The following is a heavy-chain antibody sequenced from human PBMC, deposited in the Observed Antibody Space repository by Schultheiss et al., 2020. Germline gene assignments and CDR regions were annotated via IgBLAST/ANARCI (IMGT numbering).Heavy chain of an antibody. J-gene: IGHJ5*02. V-gene: IGHV3-23*01. CDR2: ISGSGGST. CDR3: AKDRRITIFGVVISGCRGFDP. Sequence: GGSLRLSCAASGFTFSSYWMHWVRQAPGKGLVWVSAISGSGGSTYYADSVKGRFTISRDNSKNTLYLQMNSLRAEDTAVYYCAKDRRITIFGVVISGCRGFDPWGQGTLVNGYS. CDR1: GFTFSSYW. D-gene: IGHD3-3*01.